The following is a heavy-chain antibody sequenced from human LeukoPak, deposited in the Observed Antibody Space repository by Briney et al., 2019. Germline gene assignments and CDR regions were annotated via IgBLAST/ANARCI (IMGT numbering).Heavy chain of an antibody. J-gene: IGHJ4*02. CDR3: ARGGRSDY. CDR2: INHSGST. V-gene: IGHV4-34*01. D-gene: IGHD3-10*01. Sequence: SETLSLTCAVYGGSFSGYYWSWIRQPPGKGLEWIGEINHSGSTNYNPSLKSRVTISVDTSKNQFSLKLSSVAAADTAVYYCARGGRSDYWGQGTLVTVSS. CDR1: GGSFSGYY.